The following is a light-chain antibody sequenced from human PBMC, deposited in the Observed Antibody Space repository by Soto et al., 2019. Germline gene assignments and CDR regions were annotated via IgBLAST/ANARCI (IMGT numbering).Light chain of an antibody. CDR2: NNL. CDR1: CCNFGAGYE. CDR3: QSFGISLRVYV. J-gene: IGLJ1*01. V-gene: IGLV1-40*01. Sequence: QSVGREPPSTTVDPKKSVERCCTERCCNFGAGYEVHWYKQVPGSAPTLVIFNNLNRPSGVPERFSGSKSGTSASLAISGLQVEDAADYYFQSFGISLRVYVVGSGSKVTV.